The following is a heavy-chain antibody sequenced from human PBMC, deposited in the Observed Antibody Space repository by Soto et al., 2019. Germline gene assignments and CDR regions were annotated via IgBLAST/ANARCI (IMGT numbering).Heavy chain of an antibody. D-gene: IGHD2-2*01. CDR2: IIPFFDTA. CDR1: GATFSSYA. CDR3: ARHDCISSSCYYYYYYVMDV. Sequence: QVQLVQSGAEVKKPGSSVKVSCKASGATFSSYAISWVRQAPGQGLEWMGGIIPFFDTANYAQQFQGRVTITADESTSTAYMELSSLRSEDTAVYYCARHDCISSSCYYYYYYVMDVWGQGTTVTVSS. J-gene: IGHJ6*02. V-gene: IGHV1-69*12.